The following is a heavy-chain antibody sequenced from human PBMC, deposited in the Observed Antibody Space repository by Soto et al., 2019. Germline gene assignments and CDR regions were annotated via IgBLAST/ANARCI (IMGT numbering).Heavy chain of an antibody. CDR2: ISGSGGST. D-gene: IGHD3-22*01. CDR1: GFTFSSYA. CDR3: AKRRSDYYDSSGYPHYYYGMDV. J-gene: IGHJ6*02. V-gene: IGHV3-23*01. Sequence: GGSLRLSCAASGFTFSSYAMSWVRQAPGKGLEWVSAISGSGGSTYYADSVKGRFTISRDNSKNTLYLQMNSLRAEDTAVYYCAKRRSDYYDSSGYPHYYYGMDVWGQGTKVTVSS.